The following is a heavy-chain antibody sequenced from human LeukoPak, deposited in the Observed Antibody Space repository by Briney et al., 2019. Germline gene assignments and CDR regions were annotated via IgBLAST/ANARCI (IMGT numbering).Heavy chain of an antibody. Sequence: PSETLSLTCTVSGGSISSGDYYWGWIRQSPGKGLEGIGNIYSSGSTYYNPSLKSRVTISMDTSENQFSLNLSPVTAADTAVYYCARQLGTPTTSVVDYWGQGTLVTVSS. CDR3: ARQLGTPTTSVVDY. J-gene: IGHJ4*02. V-gene: IGHV4-39*01. CDR1: GGSISSGDYY. D-gene: IGHD1-7*01. CDR2: IYSSGST.